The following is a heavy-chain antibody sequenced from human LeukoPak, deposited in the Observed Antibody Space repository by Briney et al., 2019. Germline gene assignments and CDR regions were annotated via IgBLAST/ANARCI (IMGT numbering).Heavy chain of an antibody. Sequence: SSETLSLTCAVYGGSFSGYYWSWIRQPPGKGLEWIGEINHSGSTNYNPSLKSRVTISVDTSKNQFSLKLSSVTAADTAVYYCARASFFLSSVDIWGQGTMVTVSS. V-gene: IGHV4-34*01. CDR3: ARASFFLSSVDI. CDR2: INHSGST. D-gene: IGHD3-3*01. J-gene: IGHJ3*02. CDR1: GGSFSGYY.